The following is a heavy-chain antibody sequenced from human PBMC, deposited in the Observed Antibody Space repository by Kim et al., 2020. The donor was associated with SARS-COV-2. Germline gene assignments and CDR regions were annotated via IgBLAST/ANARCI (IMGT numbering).Heavy chain of an antibody. D-gene: IGHD3-22*01. Sequence: GGSLRLSCAASGFTFSSYAMHWVRQAPGKGLEWVAVISYDGSNKYYADSVKGRFTISRDNSKNTLYLQMNSLRAEDTAVYYCARVLSLDYYDSSGYYSVYYYYGMDVWGQGTTVTVSS. CDR1: GFTFSSYA. J-gene: IGHJ6*02. CDR3: ARVLSLDYYDSSGYYSVYYYYGMDV. V-gene: IGHV3-30*04. CDR2: ISYDGSNK.